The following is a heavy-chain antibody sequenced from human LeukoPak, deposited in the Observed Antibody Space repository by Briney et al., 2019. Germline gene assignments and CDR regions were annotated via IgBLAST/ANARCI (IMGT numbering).Heavy chain of an antibody. D-gene: IGHD2-15*01. Sequence: GGSLRLSCAASGFTVSSNYMSWFRQAPGKGLEWVSVIYSGGSTYYADSVKGRFTISRDNSKNTLYLQMNSLRAEDTAVYYCTSIPCSGGRCYPYYFDYWGQGTLVTVSP. V-gene: IGHV3-53*01. CDR2: IYSGGST. CDR1: GFTVSSNY. J-gene: IGHJ4*02. CDR3: TSIPCSGGRCYPYYFDY.